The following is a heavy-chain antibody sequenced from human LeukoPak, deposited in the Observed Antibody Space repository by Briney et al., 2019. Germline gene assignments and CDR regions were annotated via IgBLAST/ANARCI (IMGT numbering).Heavy chain of an antibody. CDR2: INHSGST. V-gene: IGHV4-34*01. CDR1: GGSFSGYY. J-gene: IGHJ5*02. Sequence: SGTLSLTCAVYGGSFSGYYWSWIRQPPGKGLEWIGEINHSGSTNYNPSLKSRVTISVDTSKNQFSLKLSSVTAADTAVYYCARSGYDYWFDPWGQGTLVTVSS. CDR3: ARSGYDYWFDP. D-gene: IGHD5-12*01.